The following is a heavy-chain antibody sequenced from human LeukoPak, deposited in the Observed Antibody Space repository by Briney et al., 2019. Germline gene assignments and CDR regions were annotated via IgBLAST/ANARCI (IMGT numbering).Heavy chain of an antibody. Sequence: SGKVSCKASGGTFSSYAISWVRQAPGQGLEWMGRIIPILGIANYAQKFQGRVTITADKSTSTAYMELSSLRSEDTAVYYCAMRMATISVVADYWGQGTLVTVSS. J-gene: IGHJ4*02. CDR3: AMRMATISVVADY. V-gene: IGHV1-69*04. D-gene: IGHD5-24*01. CDR1: GGTFSSYA. CDR2: IIPILGIA.